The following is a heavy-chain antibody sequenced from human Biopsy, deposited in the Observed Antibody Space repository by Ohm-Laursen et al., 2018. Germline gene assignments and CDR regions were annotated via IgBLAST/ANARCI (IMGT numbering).Heavy chain of an antibody. Sequence: TLSLTCTVSGGSISSYYWNWIRQPPGKGLEWIGYIYYSGTTDYSPSLKSRVTISVDTSKNQFSLRLNSVTAADTAVYYCARATSSTGWPYYYFYGMDVWGQGTTVTVSS. V-gene: IGHV4-59*01. CDR2: IYYSGTT. J-gene: IGHJ6*02. CDR1: GGSISSYY. CDR3: ARATSSTGWPYYYFYGMDV. D-gene: IGHD2-2*01.